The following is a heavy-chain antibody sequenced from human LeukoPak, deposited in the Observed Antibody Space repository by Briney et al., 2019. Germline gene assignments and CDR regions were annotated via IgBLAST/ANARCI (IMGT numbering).Heavy chain of an antibody. Sequence: GGSLPLSCAASGFTFSSYSMNWVRPAPGKGLEWVSSISSSSSYIYYADSVKGRFTISRDNAKNSLYLQMNSLRAEDTAVYYCARDIAHYYDSSGYSDYFDYWGQGTVVTVSS. CDR2: ISSSSSYI. CDR3: ARDIAHYYDSSGYSDYFDY. CDR1: GFTFSSYS. J-gene: IGHJ4*02. D-gene: IGHD3-22*01. V-gene: IGHV3-21*01.